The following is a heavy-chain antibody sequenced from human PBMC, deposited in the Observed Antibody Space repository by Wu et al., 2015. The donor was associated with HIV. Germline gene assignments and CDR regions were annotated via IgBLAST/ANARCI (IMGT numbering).Heavy chain of an antibody. CDR1: GGTFSTST. J-gene: IGHJ6*03. D-gene: IGHD5-12*01. Sequence: QVQLVQSGAEVKKPGSSVKVSCKASGGTFSTSTFTWVRQAPGQGLEWMGWIIPNSSGTNYAQKFQGRVTMTRDTSISTAYMELRRLRFDDTAVYYCAFGQAATISDYYYMDVWGKGTTVTVSS. CDR3: AFGQAATISDYYYMDV. CDR2: IIPNSSGT. V-gene: IGHV1-2*02.